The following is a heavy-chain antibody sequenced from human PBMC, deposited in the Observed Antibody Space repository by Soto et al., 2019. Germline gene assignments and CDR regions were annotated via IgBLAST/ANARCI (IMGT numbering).Heavy chain of an antibody. CDR2: IYYSGST. CDR1: GGSISSSNYY. Sequence: PSETLSLTCTVSGGSISSSNYYWGWVRQPPGKGLEWIGNIYYSGSTFYNPSLKSRVTIAVDTSKNQFSLILTSVTAADTAVYYCARVLRDYPFYYYYMDVWGKGTTVTVSS. CDR3: ARVLRDYPFYYYYMDV. D-gene: IGHD3-10*01. J-gene: IGHJ6*03. V-gene: IGHV4-39*01.